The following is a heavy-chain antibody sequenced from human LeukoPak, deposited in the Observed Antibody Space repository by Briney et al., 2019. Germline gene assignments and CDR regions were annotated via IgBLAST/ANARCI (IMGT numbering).Heavy chain of an antibody. Sequence: GRSPRLSCAASRLTLSSYAMSWVREPPGKGLEWGSAISGSGGSTYYADSVKRRFTISRDNSKNTLYLQMNSLRAVDTAVYYCAKDLMYFDYWGQGTLVTVSS. CDR2: ISGSGGST. D-gene: IGHD3-16*01. CDR1: RLTLSSYA. CDR3: AKDLMYFDY. V-gene: IGHV3-23*01. J-gene: IGHJ4*02.